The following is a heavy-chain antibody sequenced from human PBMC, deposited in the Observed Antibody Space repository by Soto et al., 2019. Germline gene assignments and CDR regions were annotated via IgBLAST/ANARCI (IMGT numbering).Heavy chain of an antibody. V-gene: IGHV4-39*01. CDR2: IYYSGST. J-gene: IGHJ4*02. Sequence: SETLSLTCTVSGGSISSSSYYWGWIRQPPGKGLEWIGSIYYSGSTYYNPSLKSRVTISVDTSKNQFSLKLSSVTAADTAVYYCARHLYGDYYYWGQGTLVTVSS. CDR3: ARHLYGDYYY. D-gene: IGHD4-17*01. CDR1: GGSISSSSYY.